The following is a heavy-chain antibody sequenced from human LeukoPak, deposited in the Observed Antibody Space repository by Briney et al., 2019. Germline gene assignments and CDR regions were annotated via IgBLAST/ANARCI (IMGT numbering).Heavy chain of an antibody. CDR2: IKRDGSEK. J-gene: IGHJ4*02. V-gene: IGHV3-7*01. CDR1: GFTFSSYW. CDR3: ARDRMAAAGPYYFDY. D-gene: IGHD6-13*01. Sequence: GGSLRLSCAASGFTFSSYWMSWVRQAPGKGLEWVANIKRDGSEKYYVDSVKGRFTISRDNAKNSLYLQMNSLRAEDTAVYYCARDRMAAAGPYYFDYWGQGTLVTVSS.